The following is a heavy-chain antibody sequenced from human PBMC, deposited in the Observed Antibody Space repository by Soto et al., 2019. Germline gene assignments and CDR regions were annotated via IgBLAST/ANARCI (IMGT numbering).Heavy chain of an antibody. V-gene: IGHV4-59*08. CDR3: ARTYSSGWYGNFDY. CDR2: IYYSGST. Sequence: SETLCLTCTVSGGSISSYYWSWIRQPPGKGLEWIGYIYYSGSTNYNPSLKSRVTISVDTSKNQFSLKLSSVTAADTAVYYCARTYSSGWYGNFDYWGQGTLVXVSS. CDR1: GGSISSYY. D-gene: IGHD6-19*01. J-gene: IGHJ4*02.